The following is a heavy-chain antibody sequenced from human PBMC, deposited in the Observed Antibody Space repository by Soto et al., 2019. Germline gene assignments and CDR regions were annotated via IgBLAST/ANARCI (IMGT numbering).Heavy chain of an antibody. CDR1: EDTFRDYA. CDR2: IIPIFGTA. Sequence: QVELVQSGAEVHKPGSSVKVSCQASEDTFRDYAINWVRQAPGQGLEWMGGIIPIFGTANYAQKCQGRVTITADTAATTVYLERSSLRSEDSAVYYCASTKYDSSAYYYWYLGLWGRGTLVTVSS. V-gene: IGHV1-69*06. CDR3: ASTKYDSSAYYYWYLGL. D-gene: IGHD3-22*01. J-gene: IGHJ2*01.